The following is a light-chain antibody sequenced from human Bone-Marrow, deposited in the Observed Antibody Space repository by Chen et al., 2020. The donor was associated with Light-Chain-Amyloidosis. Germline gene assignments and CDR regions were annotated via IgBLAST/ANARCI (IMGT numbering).Light chain of an antibody. Sequence: DIQMTQSPSSLAASVGDRVTISCRASQGISRYLNWYQQKPGEAPKLLIYAIFNLQSGVPSRFSGSGSGTDFTLTISSLQPEDFATYFCEQSYSTPTFGGRTKVEIK. CDR1: QGISRY. CDR2: AIF. CDR3: EQSYSTPT. V-gene: IGKV1-39*01. J-gene: IGKJ4*01.